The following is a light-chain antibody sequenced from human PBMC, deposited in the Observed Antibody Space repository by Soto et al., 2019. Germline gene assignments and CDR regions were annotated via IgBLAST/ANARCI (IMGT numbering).Light chain of an antibody. Sequence: AIQMTQSPSSLSASVGDRVTITCRASQGIRTDLGWYQQKPGKAPKLLIYAASSLQSGVPSRFSGSGSGTDFTLTISSLQPEDFATYYCLQDYNYPWTFGKETQVEIK. CDR3: LQDYNYPWT. CDR2: AAS. J-gene: IGKJ1*01. V-gene: IGKV1-6*01. CDR1: QGIRTD.